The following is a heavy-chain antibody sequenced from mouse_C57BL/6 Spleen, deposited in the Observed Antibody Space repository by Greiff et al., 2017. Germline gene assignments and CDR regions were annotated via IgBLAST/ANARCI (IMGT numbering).Heavy chain of an antibody. Sequence: VQLQQSGAELVRPGASVTLSCKASGYTFTDYEMHWVKRTPVHGLEWIGAIDPETGGTAYNQKFKGKAILTADKSSSTAYMELRSLTSEDSAVYYCTRLRLGHWYFDVWGTGTTVTVSS. CDR1: GYTFTDYE. V-gene: IGHV1-15*01. CDR2: IDPETGGT. J-gene: IGHJ1*03. D-gene: IGHD4-1*01. CDR3: TRLRLGHWYFDV.